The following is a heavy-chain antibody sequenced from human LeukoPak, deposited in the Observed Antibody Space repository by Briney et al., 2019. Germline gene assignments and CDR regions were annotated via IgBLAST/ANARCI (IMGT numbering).Heavy chain of an antibody. J-gene: IGHJ6*03. Sequence: SETLSLTCTVSGGSISSSSYYWGWIRQPPGKGLEWIGSIYYSGSTNYNPSLKSRVTISVDTSKNQFSLKLNSVTAADTAIYYCARGNMWDYRRYYYYMDVWGKGTTVTVSS. V-gene: IGHV4-39*07. CDR2: IYYSGST. CDR3: ARGNMWDYRRYYYYMDV. D-gene: IGHD4-11*01. CDR1: GGSISSSSYY.